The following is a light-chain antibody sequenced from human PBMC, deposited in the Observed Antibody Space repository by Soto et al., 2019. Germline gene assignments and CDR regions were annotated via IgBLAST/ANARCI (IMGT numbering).Light chain of an antibody. J-gene: IGKJ2*01. V-gene: IGKV3-15*01. CDR1: QSVGSN. CDR2: GAS. Sequence: EIVMTQSPATLSVSLGERATLYCRASQSVGSNLAWFQQKPGQAPRLLIYGASTRATGIPARFSGSGSGTEFTLTISSLQSEDFAVYYCQQYNNWPPYTFGQGTKLDIK. CDR3: QQYNNWPPYT.